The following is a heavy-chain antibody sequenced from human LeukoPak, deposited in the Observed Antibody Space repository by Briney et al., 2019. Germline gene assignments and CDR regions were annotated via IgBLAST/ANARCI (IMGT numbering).Heavy chain of an antibody. CDR2: INHSGST. CDR1: GGSFSGYY. V-gene: IGHV4-34*01. J-gene: IGHJ4*02. D-gene: IGHD6-6*01. CDR3: ARRGAARMRYFDY. Sequence: SETLSLTCAVYGGSFSGYYWSWIRQPPGKGLEWIGEINHSGSTNYNPSLKSRVTISVDTSKNQFSLKLSSVTAADTAVYYCARRGAARMRYFDYWGQGTLVTVSS.